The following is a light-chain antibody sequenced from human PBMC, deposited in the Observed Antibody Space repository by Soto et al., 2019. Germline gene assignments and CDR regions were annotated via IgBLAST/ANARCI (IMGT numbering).Light chain of an antibody. CDR2: DDS. CDR1: DIKIKS. V-gene: IGLV3-21*02. CDR3: QVCDGSRDHYV. Sequence: SYELTQPPSVSVAPGQTARITCGGSDIKIKSVHWYQQTPGQARVLVVYDDSDRPSGIPERFSGSSSGNTVTLTSARVEAGDEADYFWQVCDGSRDHYVFATGTKLSVL. J-gene: IGLJ1*01.